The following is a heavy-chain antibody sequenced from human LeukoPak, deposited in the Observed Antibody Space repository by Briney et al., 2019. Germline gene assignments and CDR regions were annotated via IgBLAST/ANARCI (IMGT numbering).Heavy chain of an antibody. Sequence: GGSLRLSCAASGFTFSAHYMSWIRQAPGKGLEWVSYISGSSSDTNYADSVKGRFTISRDNAKSSLYLQMNSLRAEDTAVYYCAKDRTVGASYWYFDLWGRGTLVTVSS. V-gene: IGHV3-11*06. CDR2: ISGSSSDT. CDR1: GFTFSAHY. CDR3: AKDRTVGASYWYFDL. J-gene: IGHJ2*01. D-gene: IGHD1-26*01.